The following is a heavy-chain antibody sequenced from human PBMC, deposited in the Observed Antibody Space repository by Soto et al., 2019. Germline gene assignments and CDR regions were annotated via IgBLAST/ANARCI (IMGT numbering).Heavy chain of an antibody. CDR1: GYTFSSYD. CDR3: AKVSRRGSAIDFDY. J-gene: IGHJ4*02. Sequence: QVQLVQSGAEVKKPGASVKVSCKASGYTFSSYDINWVRQATGQGLEWMGWMNPTSGDTGYAQKFQGRVTMTRNTCITTAYMELYSLRSEDMAVYYCAKVSRRGSAIDFDYWGQGTLVTVSP. CDR2: MNPTSGDT. V-gene: IGHV1-8*01. D-gene: IGHD3-10*01.